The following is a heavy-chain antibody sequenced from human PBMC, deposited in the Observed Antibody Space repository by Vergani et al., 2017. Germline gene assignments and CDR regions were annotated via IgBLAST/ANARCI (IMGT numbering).Heavy chain of an antibody. V-gene: IGHV1-69*12. J-gene: IGHJ4*02. D-gene: IGHD2-2*01. Sequence: QVQLVQSGAEVKKPGSSVKVSCKASGGTFSSYAISWVRQAPGQGLEWMGGIIPIFGTANYAQKFQGRVTITADESTSTAYMELSSLRYEDTAVYYCAGLGYCSSTSCKEGDYWGQGTLVTVSS. CDR2: IIPIFGTA. CDR3: AGLGYCSSTSCKEGDY. CDR1: GGTFSSYA.